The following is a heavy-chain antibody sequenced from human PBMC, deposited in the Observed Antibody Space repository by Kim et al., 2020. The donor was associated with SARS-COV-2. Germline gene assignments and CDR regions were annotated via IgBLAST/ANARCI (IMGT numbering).Heavy chain of an antibody. CDR3: ARELWLQQLGFFRYYYGLDV. V-gene: IGHV3-33*05. CDR1: GFTFSSYG. CDR2: ISYDGSNK. D-gene: IGHD6-13*01. Sequence: GGSLRLSCAASGFTFSSYGMHWVRQAPGKGLEWVAVISYDGSNKYYADSVKGRFTISRDNSKNTLYLQMNSLRAEDTALYYCARELWLQQLGFFRYYYGLDVWGQGTTVTVSS. J-gene: IGHJ6*02.